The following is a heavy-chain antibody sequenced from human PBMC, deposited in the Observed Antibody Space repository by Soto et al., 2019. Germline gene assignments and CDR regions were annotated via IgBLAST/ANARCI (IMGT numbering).Heavy chain of an antibody. V-gene: IGHV3-74*01. J-gene: IGHJ4*01. CDR1: GFTFSSHV. CDR2: INSDGSST. Sequence: PGGSLRLSCAASGFTFSSHVMHWVRQAPGTGLVWVSRINSDGSSTTYAASVKGRFTISRDNAKNTLYLQVNSLRAEDTAVYYCARGLGSSSNSVKGCFDYWGLGIQVTVSS. CDR3: ARGLGSSSNSVKGCFDY. D-gene: IGHD3-10*01.